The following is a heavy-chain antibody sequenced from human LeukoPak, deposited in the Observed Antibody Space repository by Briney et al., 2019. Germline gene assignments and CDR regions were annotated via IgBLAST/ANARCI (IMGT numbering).Heavy chain of an antibody. V-gene: IGHV4-59*01. CDR3: ARQFVTYYYDSSGYYVRAAFDI. CDR2: ISHSGRT. D-gene: IGHD3-22*01. Sequence: PSETLSLTCTVSGGSISIYWSWIRQPPGKGLEWIGYISHSGRTNYSPSLKSRVTISVDTSKNQFSLKLSSVTAADTAVYYCARQFVTYYYDSSGYYVRAAFDIWGQGTVVTVSS. CDR1: GGSISIY. J-gene: IGHJ3*02.